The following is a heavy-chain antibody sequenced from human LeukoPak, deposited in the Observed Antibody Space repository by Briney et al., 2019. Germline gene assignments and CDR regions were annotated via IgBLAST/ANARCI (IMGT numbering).Heavy chain of an antibody. CDR1: GGSISSYY. V-gene: IGHV4-59*01. Sequence: SDTLSLTCTVSGGSISSYYWSWIRQPPGKGLEWIGYIYYSGSTNYNPSLKSRVTISVDTSKNQFSLKLSSVTAADTAVYYCAREETSNYFDYWGQETLVTVSS. CDR3: AREETSNYFDY. CDR2: IYYSGST. J-gene: IGHJ4*02.